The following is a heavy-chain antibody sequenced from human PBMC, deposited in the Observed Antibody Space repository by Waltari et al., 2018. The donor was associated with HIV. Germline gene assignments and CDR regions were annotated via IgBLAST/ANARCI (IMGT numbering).Heavy chain of an antibody. Sequence: QVQLVQSGAEVKKPGASVKVSCKASGYTFTSYGISWVRQAPGQGLYWMGWISAYKGNTNYAQKRQGRVTMTTDTSTSTAYMELRSLRTDDTAVYYCARVHSGGSVQMATTDFDYWGQGTTVTVSS. CDR3: ARVHSGGSVQMATTDFDY. V-gene: IGHV1-18*01. CDR2: ISAYKGNT. D-gene: IGHD2-15*01. J-gene: IGHJ4*03. CDR1: GYTFTSYG.